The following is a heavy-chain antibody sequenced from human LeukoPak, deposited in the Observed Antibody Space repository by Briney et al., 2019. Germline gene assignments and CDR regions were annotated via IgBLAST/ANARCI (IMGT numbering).Heavy chain of an antibody. CDR3: SGSYLYYYYYYMNV. D-gene: IGHD1-26*01. CDR1: GGSISSYY. J-gene: IGHJ6*03. V-gene: IGHV4-59*01. CDR2: IYYSGST. Sequence: PSETLSLTCTVSGGSISSYYWSWIRQPPGKGLEWIGYIYYSGSTNYNPSLKSRVTISVDTSKNQFSLKLTSVTAADTAVYYCSGSYLYYYYYYMNVWGKGTTVTISS.